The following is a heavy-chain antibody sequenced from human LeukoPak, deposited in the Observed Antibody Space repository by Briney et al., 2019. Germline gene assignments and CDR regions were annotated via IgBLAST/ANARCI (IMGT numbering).Heavy chain of an antibody. J-gene: IGHJ4*02. V-gene: IGHV3-23*01. CDR3: AKGRGLYTTHAHDY. CDR1: GFTFSSYA. D-gene: IGHD1-1*01. Sequence: PGGSLRLSCAASGFTFSSYAMSWVRQAPGKGLEWVSAISGSGGSTYYADSVKGRFTISRDNSKNTLYLQMNSLRAEDTAVYYCAKGRGLYTTHAHDYWGQGTLVTVSS. CDR2: ISGSGGST.